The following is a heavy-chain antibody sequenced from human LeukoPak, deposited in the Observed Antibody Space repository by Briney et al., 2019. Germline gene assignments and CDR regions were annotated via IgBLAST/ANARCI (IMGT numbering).Heavy chain of an antibody. V-gene: IGHV3-23*01. J-gene: IGHJ3*02. Sequence: GGSLRLSCAASGFTFSSYAMSWVRQAPGKGLEGVSAISGSGGSTYYADSVKGRFTISRDNSKNTLYLQMNNLRAEDTAVYYCAKDPYDYVWGSYRPHDAFDIWGQGTMVTVSS. D-gene: IGHD3-16*02. CDR3: AKDPYDYVWGSYRPHDAFDI. CDR1: GFTFSSYA. CDR2: ISGSGGST.